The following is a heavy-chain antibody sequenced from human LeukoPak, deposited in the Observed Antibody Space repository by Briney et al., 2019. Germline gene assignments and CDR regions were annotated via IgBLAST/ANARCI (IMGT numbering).Heavy chain of an antibody. D-gene: IGHD3-10*01. CDR2: INPSGGST. CDR3: AKDLFWFGEYLDS. J-gene: IGHJ4*02. V-gene: IGHV1-46*01. CDR1: GYTFTSYY. Sequence: ASVKVSCKASGYTFTSYYMHWVRQAPGQGLEWMGIINPSGGSTSYAQKFQGRVTMTRDTSTSTVYMELSSLRSGDTAVYYSAKDLFWFGEYLDSWGQGTLVTVSS.